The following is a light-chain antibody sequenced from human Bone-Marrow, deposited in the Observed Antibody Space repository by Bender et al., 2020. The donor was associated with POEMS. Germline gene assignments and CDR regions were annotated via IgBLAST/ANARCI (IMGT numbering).Light chain of an antibody. V-gene: IGLV1-40*01. CDR2: GNT. CDR3: HSYDNTLSHFNWV. Sequence: QSMLTQPPSVSGAPGQRVTISCTGSTSNIGAGFDVHWYQQFPGTAPRLLIYGNTKRPSGVPDRFSGSKSGSSASLAISGLQADDEADYYCHSYDNTLSHFNWVFGGGTKLTVL. CDR1: TSNIGAGFD. J-gene: IGLJ3*02.